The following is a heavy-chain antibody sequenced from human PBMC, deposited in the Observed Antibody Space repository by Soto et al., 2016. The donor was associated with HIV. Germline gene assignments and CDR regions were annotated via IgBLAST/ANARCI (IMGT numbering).Heavy chain of an antibody. D-gene: IGHD3-22*01. CDR2: IIPILGVA. Sequence: QVQLVQSGAEVKKPGSSVKVSCKASGGTFSTFGVSWVRQAPGQGLEWMGGIIPILGVANYGQKFQGRVTITADKFTTTTYMELRRLRSEDTAVYYCARDPATGFDSSGPRDNYYYYMDVWGKGTTVTVSS. V-gene: IGHV1-69*10. J-gene: IGHJ6*03. CDR3: ARDPATGFDSSGPRDNYYYYMDV. CDR1: GGTFSTFG.